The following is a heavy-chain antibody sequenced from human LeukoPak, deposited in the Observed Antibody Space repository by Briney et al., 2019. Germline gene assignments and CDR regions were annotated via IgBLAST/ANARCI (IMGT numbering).Heavy chain of an antibody. J-gene: IGHJ6*02. Sequence: PGGSLRLSCAASGFTFSSYAKHWVRQAPGKGLEWVAVISYDGSNKYYADSVKGRFTISRDNSKNTLYLQMNSLRAEDTAVYYCARMYSSSMSALDVWGQGTTVTVSS. CDR1: GFTFSSYA. CDR3: ARMYSSSMSALDV. CDR2: ISYDGSNK. D-gene: IGHD6-6*01. V-gene: IGHV3-30-3*01.